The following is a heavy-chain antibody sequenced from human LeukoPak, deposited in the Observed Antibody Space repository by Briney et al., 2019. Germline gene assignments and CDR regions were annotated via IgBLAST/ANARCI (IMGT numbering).Heavy chain of an antibody. D-gene: IGHD6-13*01. J-gene: IGHJ4*02. CDR3: ARYIAAAAIDY. Sequence: GRSLRLSCAASGFTFSSYGTHWVRQAPGKGLEWVAVISDDGSNKYYADSVKGRFTISRDNSKNTLYLQMNSLRAEDTAVYYCARYIAAAAIDYWGQGTLVTVSS. V-gene: IGHV3-30*03. CDR1: GFTFSSYG. CDR2: ISDDGSNK.